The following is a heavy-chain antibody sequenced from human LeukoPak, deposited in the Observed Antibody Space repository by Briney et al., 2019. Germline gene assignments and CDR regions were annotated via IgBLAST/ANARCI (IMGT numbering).Heavy chain of an antibody. J-gene: IGHJ6*02. D-gene: IGHD2-8*02. Sequence: SVKVSCTASGYTFTSYGISWVRQAPGQGLEWMGRIIPLVDVANYAQRYQGKVTITADRFTSTAYMELTSLTSDDTAVYYCARDMSPPGVLVTSDYGMDVWGRGTTVIVSS. CDR1: GYTFTSYG. CDR3: ARDMSPPGVLVTSDYGMDV. CDR2: IIPLVDVA. V-gene: IGHV1-69*04.